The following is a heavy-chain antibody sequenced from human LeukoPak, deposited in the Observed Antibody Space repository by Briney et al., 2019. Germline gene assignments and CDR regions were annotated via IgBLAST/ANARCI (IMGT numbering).Heavy chain of an antibody. CDR1: GFTFSNYW. V-gene: IGHV3-48*04. Sequence: PGGSLRLSCAASGFTFSNYWIHWVRQAPGKGLEWVSCISSGGTTVFYADSVKGRFTISRDNAKNSLYLQMNSLRAEDTAVYYCARDGLIVATTWGQGTLVTVSS. CDR3: ARDGLIVATT. CDR2: ISSGGTTV. J-gene: IGHJ5*02. D-gene: IGHD5-12*01.